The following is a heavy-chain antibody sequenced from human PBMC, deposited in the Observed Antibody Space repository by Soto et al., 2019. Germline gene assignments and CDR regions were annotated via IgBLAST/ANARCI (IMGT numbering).Heavy chain of an antibody. CDR2: IYHSGST. Sequence: QVQLQESGPGLVKPSGTLSLTCAVSGGSISSSNWWSWVRQPPGKGLEWIGEIYHSGSTNYNPSPKSPVTISVDKSQNQFSLKLSSVTAADTAVYYCARDYGGNSGLNWFDPWGQGTLVTVSS. J-gene: IGHJ5*02. V-gene: IGHV4-4*02. CDR3: ARDYGGNSGLNWFDP. CDR1: GGSISSSNW. D-gene: IGHD4-17*01.